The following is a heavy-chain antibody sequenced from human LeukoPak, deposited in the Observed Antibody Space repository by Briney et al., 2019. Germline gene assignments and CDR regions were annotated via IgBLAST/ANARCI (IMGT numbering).Heavy chain of an antibody. CDR3: ARGLGATTSEALDL. V-gene: IGHV4-4*07. Sequence: SSQTLSLTCTVSGGSTNNYYWSWIRQSAGKGLEWIGRIYPSGRSNYNPSLKSRVTMSVDTSKNQVSLRLTSVTAADPAVYYCARGLGATTSEALDLWGQGTMVTVSS. CDR1: GGSTNNYY. D-gene: IGHD1-26*01. J-gene: IGHJ3*01. CDR2: IYPSGRS.